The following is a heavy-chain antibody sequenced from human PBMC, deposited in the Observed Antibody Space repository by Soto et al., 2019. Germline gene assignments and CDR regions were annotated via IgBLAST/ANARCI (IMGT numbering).Heavy chain of an antibody. J-gene: IGHJ5*02. V-gene: IGHV1-18*04. D-gene: IGHD2-15*01. CDR2: ISAYNGNT. Sequence: QVQLVQSGAEVKKPGASVKVSCKASGYTFTSYGISWVRQAPGQGLEWMGWISAYNGNTNYAQKLRGRVTMTTDTSTSTAYMELRSLRSDDTAVYYCARDRYCSGGSCYPVKHWFDPWGQGTLVTVSS. CDR1: GYTFTSYG. CDR3: ARDRYCSGGSCYPVKHWFDP.